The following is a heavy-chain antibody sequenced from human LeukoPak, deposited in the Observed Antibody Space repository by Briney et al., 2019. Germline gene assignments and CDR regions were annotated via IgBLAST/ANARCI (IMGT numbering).Heavy chain of an antibody. D-gene: IGHD1-26*01. CDR1: GGSFSGYY. CDR3: ARGDSGSYYH. CDR2: INHSGST. J-gene: IGHJ5*02. V-gene: IGHV4-34*01. Sequence: SETLSLTCAVYGGSFSGYYWSWIRQPPGKGLEWIGEINHSGSTNYNPSLKSRATISVDKSKNQFSLKVSSVTAADTAVYSCARGDSGSYYHWGQGTLVTVSS.